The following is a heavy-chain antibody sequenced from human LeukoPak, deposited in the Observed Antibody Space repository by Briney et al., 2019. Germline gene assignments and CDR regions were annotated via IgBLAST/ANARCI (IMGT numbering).Heavy chain of an antibody. CDR1: GGSISSSSYY. J-gene: IGHJ4*02. D-gene: IGHD6-19*01. Sequence: SETLSLTCTVSGGSISSSSYYWGWIRQPPGTGLEWIGEIFETGNTYYNPSLKSRVTMSVDKYKNQFSLRMTFVTAADTAIYYCANIDWRVVAGLDYWGQGKLVTVSS. V-gene: IGHV4-39*07. CDR3: ANIDWRVVAGLDY. CDR2: IFETGNT.